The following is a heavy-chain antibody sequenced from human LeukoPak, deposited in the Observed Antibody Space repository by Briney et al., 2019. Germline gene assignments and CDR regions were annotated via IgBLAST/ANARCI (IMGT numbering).Heavy chain of an antibody. CDR1: GYSFTNYW. Sequence: GESLKISCKGSGYSFTNYWIGWVRQMPGQGPEWMGIIYPGDSDTRYSPSFQGQVTISADKSINTAYLQWSSLKASDTAMYYCARGRGYCSSGRCYSLDYWGQGTLVTVSS. J-gene: IGHJ4*02. V-gene: IGHV5-51*01. CDR2: IYPGDSDT. CDR3: ARGRGYCSSGRCYSLDY. D-gene: IGHD2-15*01.